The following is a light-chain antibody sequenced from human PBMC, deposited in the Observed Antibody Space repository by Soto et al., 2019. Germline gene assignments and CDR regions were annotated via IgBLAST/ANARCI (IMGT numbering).Light chain of an antibody. CDR1: QTVSSTF. J-gene: IGKJ2*01. Sequence: EIVLTQSPGTLSLSPGERATLSCRASQTVSSTFFAWYQQKPGQAPRLLISGASRRAAGIPDRFSGSGSGTDFTLTISRLEPEDFAVYYCQQYGYSSYTFGQGTKLEIK. V-gene: IGKV3-20*01. CDR3: QQYGYSSYT. CDR2: GAS.